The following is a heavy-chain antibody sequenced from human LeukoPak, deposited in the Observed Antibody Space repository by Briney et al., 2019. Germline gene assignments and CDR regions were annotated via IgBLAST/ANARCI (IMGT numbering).Heavy chain of an antibody. CDR1: GYTFTSYG. CDR3: ARDKGIAVAGIDYYFDY. Sequence: ASVKVSCKASGYTFTSYGISWVRQAPGQGLEWMGWISAYNGNTNYAQKLQGRVTMTTDTSTSTAYMELRSLRSDDTAVYYCARDKGIAVAGIDYYFDYWGQGTLVTVSS. J-gene: IGHJ4*02. D-gene: IGHD6-19*01. V-gene: IGHV1-18*01. CDR2: ISAYNGNT.